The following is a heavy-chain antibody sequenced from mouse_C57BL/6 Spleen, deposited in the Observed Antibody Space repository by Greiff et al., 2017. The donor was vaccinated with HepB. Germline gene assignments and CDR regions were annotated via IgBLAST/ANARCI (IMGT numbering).Heavy chain of an antibody. CDR1: GYAFSSYW. CDR2: IYPGDGDT. Sequence: QVQLQQSGAELVKPGASVKISCKASGYAFSSYWMNWVKQRPGKGLEWIGQIYPGDGDTNYNGKFKGKATLTADKSSSTAYMQLSSLTSEDSAVYFCARSYGSSPRYFDVWGTGTTVTVSS. J-gene: IGHJ1*03. CDR3: ARSYGSSPRYFDV. V-gene: IGHV1-80*01. D-gene: IGHD1-1*01.